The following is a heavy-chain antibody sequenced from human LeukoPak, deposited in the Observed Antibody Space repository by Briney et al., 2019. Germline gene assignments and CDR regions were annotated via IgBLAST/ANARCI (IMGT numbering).Heavy chain of an antibody. CDR3: ASIGPSYSSGWYPDENFDY. CDR2: INPNSGGT. CDR1: GYTFTGYY. Sequence: APVKVSCKASGYTFTGYYMHWVRQAPGQGLEWMGWINPNSGGTNYAQKFQGGVTMTRDTSITTAYMELSRLRSDDTAVYYCASIGPSYSSGWYPDENFDYWGQGTLVTVSS. J-gene: IGHJ4*02. V-gene: IGHV1-2*02. D-gene: IGHD6-19*01.